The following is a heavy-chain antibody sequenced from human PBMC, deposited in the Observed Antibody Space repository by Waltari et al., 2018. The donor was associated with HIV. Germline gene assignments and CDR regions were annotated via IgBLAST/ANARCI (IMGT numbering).Heavy chain of an antibody. D-gene: IGHD3-3*01. J-gene: IGHJ5*02. Sequence: QVQLQESGPGLVKPSETLSLTCSVSGGSFNSYHWSWIRQPPGKGLEWIRYIYYTGRTNCNPSLKSRVTISVDTSKNQFSLRLSSVTAADTAVYYCARALFGVGSNWFDPWGQGTLVTVSS. V-gene: IGHV4-59*01. CDR1: GGSFNSYH. CDR3: ARALFGVGSNWFDP. CDR2: IYYTGRT.